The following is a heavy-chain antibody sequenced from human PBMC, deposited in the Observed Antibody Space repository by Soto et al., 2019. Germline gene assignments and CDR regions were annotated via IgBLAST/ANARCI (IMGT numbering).Heavy chain of an antibody. CDR2: IIPVLGTA. CDR3: ARGDATKIVVTTYYGMDV. D-gene: IGHD4-17*01. Sequence: QVQLVQSGAEVKKPGSSVKVSCKASGGTLSNYGISWVRQAPGQGLEWMGGIIPVLGTANYAQKFQGRVTITADESTGTVYMEVSSLRSEDTAVYYCARGDATKIVVTTYYGMDVWGQGTTVTVSS. CDR1: GGTLSNYG. J-gene: IGHJ6*02. V-gene: IGHV1-69*11.